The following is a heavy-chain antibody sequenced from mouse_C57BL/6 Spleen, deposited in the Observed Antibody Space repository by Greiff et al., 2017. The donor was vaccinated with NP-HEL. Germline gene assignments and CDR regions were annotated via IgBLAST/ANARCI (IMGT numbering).Heavy chain of an antibody. Sequence: VQLVESGPELVKPGASVKISCKASGYAFSSSWMNWVKQRPGKGLEWIGRIYPGDGDTNYNGKFKGKATLTADKSSSTAYMQLSSLTSEDSAVYFCARGTAQATFAWFAYWGQGTLVTVSA. CDR3: ARGTAQATFAWFAY. CDR2: IYPGDGDT. CDR1: GYAFSSSW. D-gene: IGHD3-2*02. J-gene: IGHJ3*01. V-gene: IGHV1-82*01.